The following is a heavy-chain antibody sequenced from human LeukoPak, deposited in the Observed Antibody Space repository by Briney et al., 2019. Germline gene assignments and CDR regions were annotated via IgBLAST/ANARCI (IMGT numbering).Heavy chain of an antibody. V-gene: IGHV4-39*07. CDR1: GGSISSSSYY. CDR2: IYYSGST. J-gene: IGHJ4*02. D-gene: IGHD3-3*02. CDR3: ARGTHFWSGYNVYDY. Sequence: SETLSLTCTVSGGSISSSSYYWGWIRQPPGKGLEWIGSIYYSGSTYYNPSLKSRVTISVDTSKNQFSLKLSSVTAADTAVYYCARGTHFWSGYNVYDYWGQGTLVTVSS.